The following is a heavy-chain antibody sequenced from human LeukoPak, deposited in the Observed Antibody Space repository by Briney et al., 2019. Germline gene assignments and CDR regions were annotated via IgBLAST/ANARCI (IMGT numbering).Heavy chain of an antibody. CDR1: GFTFSSYA. J-gene: IGHJ4*02. CDR3: ARGILGLRGPPYYFDY. CDR2: ISYDGSNK. D-gene: IGHD3-16*01. V-gene: IGHV3-30-3*01. Sequence: GGSLRLSCAASGFTFSSYAMHWVRQAPGKGLEWVAVISYDGSNKYYADSVKGRFTISRDNSKNTLYLQMNSLRAEDTAVYYCARGILGLRGPPYYFDYWGQGTLVTVSS.